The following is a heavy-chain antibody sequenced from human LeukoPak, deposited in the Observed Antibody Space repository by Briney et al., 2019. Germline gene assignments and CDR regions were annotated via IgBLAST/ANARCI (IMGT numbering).Heavy chain of an antibody. CDR2: IYYSGST. CDR3: ARVSCGGGTCYHSRGWFDA. V-gene: IGHV4-39*07. CDR1: GDSISSYY. J-gene: IGHJ5*02. Sequence: PSETLSLTCTVSGDSISSYYWGWIRQPPGKGLEWIGNIYYSGSTYHNPSLKSRVTISVVTSKNQFSLNLSSVTAADTAVYYCARVSCGGGTCYHSRGWFDAWGQGTLVTVSS. D-gene: IGHD2-15*01.